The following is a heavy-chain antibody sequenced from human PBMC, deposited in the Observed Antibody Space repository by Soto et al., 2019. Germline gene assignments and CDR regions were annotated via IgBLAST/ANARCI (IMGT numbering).Heavy chain of an antibody. CDR3: ARVRVIRGVIPSHFGL. CDR1: GGTFNSYG. Sequence: SVKVSCNASGGTFNSYGISWVRQSPAQGLDWMGVIIPLYGTVNYAQKFQGSVSITADKSTSTAYMDLNSLRSDDTAVYYCARVRVIRGVIPSHFGLWGQGTQVTVSS. CDR2: IIPLYGTV. D-gene: IGHD3-10*01. V-gene: IGHV1-69*06. J-gene: IGHJ4*02.